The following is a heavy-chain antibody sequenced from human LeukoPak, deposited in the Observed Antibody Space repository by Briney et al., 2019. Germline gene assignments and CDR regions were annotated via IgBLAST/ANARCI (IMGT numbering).Heavy chain of an antibody. Sequence: GRSLRLSCAASGFTFSDYAMHWVRQAPGKGLEWVSVLYSGGNTYYTDSVKGRFAISRDYSRNTVYLQMNSLRAEDTAVYYCVRESGFGELFPYAFDIWGQGAVVTVSS. CDR1: GFTFSDYA. J-gene: IGHJ3*02. CDR2: LYSGGNT. D-gene: IGHD3-10*01. V-gene: IGHV3-53*01. CDR3: VRESGFGELFPYAFDI.